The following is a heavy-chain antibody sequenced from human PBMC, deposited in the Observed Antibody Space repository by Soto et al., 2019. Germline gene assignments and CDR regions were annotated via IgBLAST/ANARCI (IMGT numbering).Heavy chain of an antibody. Sequence: PSETLSLTCTGSGGSISSSSYYWGWIRQPPGKGLEWIGSIYYIGSTYYNPSLKSRVTISVDTSKNQFSLKLSSVTAADTAVYYCATLNWNYGWFDPSGQGTLVTLSS. CDR2: IYYIGST. J-gene: IGHJ5*02. V-gene: IGHV4-39*01. D-gene: IGHD1-7*01. CDR1: GGSISSSSYY. CDR3: ATLNWNYGWFDP.